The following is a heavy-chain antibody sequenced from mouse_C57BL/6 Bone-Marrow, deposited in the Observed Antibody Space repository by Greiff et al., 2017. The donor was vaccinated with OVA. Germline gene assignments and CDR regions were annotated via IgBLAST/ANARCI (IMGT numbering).Heavy chain of an antibody. CDR3: ARRSFITTVVDDFDY. D-gene: IGHD1-1*01. CDR2: IYPGSGHT. V-gene: IGHV1-76*01. CDR1: GYTFTDYY. J-gene: IGHJ2*01. Sequence: QVQLQQSGAELVRPGASVKLSCKASGYTFTDYYINWVKQRPGQGLEWIARIYPGSGHTYYNEKFKGKATLTAEKSSSTAYMQLSRLTSEDSAVYFCARRSFITTVVDDFDYWGQGTTLTVAS.